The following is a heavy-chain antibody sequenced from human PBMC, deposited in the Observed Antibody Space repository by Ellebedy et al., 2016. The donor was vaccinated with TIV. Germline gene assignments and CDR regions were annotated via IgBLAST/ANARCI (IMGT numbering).Heavy chain of an antibody. J-gene: IGHJ3*01. CDR1: DGSFSGYF. Sequence: MPSETLSLTCAVYDGSFSGYFWSWVRQPPGKGLEWIGEINPSGTTNNNPYLKNRVTISVDTPKKQYSLRLTSVTAADTAVYYCARARGQYLYGSGSYFTNWGQGKMVTVSS. CDR3: ARARGQYLYGSGSYFTN. D-gene: IGHD3-10*01. CDR2: INPSGTT. V-gene: IGHV4-34*01.